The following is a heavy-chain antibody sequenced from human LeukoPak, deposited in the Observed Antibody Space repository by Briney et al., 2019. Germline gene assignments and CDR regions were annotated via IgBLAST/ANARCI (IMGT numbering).Heavy chain of an antibody. Sequence: SVKVSCKASGGTFSSYAISWVRQAPGQGLEWMGRIIPILGITYYAQKFQGRVTITADKSTCTAYMELSSLRSEDTAVFYCARGEIEIYYYYGMDVWGQGTTVTVSS. J-gene: IGHJ6*02. D-gene: IGHD5-24*01. CDR1: GGTFSSYA. V-gene: IGHV1-69*04. CDR2: IIPILGIT. CDR3: ARGEIEIYYYYGMDV.